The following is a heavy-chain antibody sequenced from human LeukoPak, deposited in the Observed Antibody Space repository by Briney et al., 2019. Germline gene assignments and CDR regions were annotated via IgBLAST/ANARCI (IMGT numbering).Heavy chain of an antibody. CDR1: GFTFSSYW. CDR3: AREGGLLWFGESNIDY. D-gene: IGHD3-10*01. J-gene: IGHJ4*02. V-gene: IGHV3-7*01. Sequence: GGSLRLSCAASGFTFSSYWMSWVRQAPGKGLEWVANIKQDGSEKYYVDSVKGRFTISRDNAKNSLYLQMNSLRAEDTAVYYCAREGGLLWFGESNIDYWGQGTLVTVSS. CDR2: IKQDGSEK.